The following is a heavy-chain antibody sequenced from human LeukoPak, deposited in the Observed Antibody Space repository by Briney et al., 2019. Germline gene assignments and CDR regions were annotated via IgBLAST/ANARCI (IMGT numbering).Heavy chain of an antibody. J-gene: IGHJ4*02. Sequence: ESGPTLVNPTQTLTLTRTFSGFSLSTSGVGVGWIRQPPGQALHYLALIYWDDDKRYSPSLESRLTITKDTSKNQVVLTMTNMDPADTATYYCAHTLSPRIIFYWGQGTLVTVSS. CDR3: AHTLSPRIIFY. V-gene: IGHV2-5*02. CDR2: IYWDDDK. D-gene: IGHD3/OR15-3a*01. CDR1: GFSLSTSGVG.